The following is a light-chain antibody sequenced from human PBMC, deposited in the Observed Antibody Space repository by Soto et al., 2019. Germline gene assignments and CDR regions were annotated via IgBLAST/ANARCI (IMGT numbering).Light chain of an antibody. CDR2: GAS. CDR1: QSISSPY. CDR3: HQYGTAPLT. J-gene: IGKJ3*01. Sequence: EIVLTQSPGTLSLSPGERATLSCRASQSISSPYLAWYQQKPGQAPRLLIDGASSRATGIPDRFSGSGSGTDFTLTISRLEPEDFSVYYCHQYGTAPLTFGPGTKVDIK. V-gene: IGKV3-20*01.